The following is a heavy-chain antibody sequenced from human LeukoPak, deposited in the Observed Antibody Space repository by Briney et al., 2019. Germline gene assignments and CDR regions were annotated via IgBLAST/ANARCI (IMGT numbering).Heavy chain of an antibody. J-gene: IGHJ3*02. V-gene: IGHV4-34*01. Sequence: SETLSLTCAVYGGSFSGYYWSWIRQPPGKGLEWIGEINHSGSTNYNPPLKSRVTISVDTSKNQFSLKLSSVTAADTAVYYCASHRWWAPFDIWGQGTMVTVSS. CDR3: ASHRWWAPFDI. CDR2: INHSGST. CDR1: GGSFSGYY. D-gene: IGHD2-15*01.